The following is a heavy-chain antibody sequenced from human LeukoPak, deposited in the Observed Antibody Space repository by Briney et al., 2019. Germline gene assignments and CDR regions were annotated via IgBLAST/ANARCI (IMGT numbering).Heavy chain of an antibody. D-gene: IGHD2-21*02. J-gene: IGHJ3*02. Sequence: SGLTLLKPTQTLTLTCTFSGFSLSTSGVGVGWIRQPPGKALEWLALIYWGDDKRYSPSLKSRLTITKDTSKNQVVLTMTNMDPVDTATYYCAHSTATIVVVTADAFDIWGQGTMVTVSS. CDR1: GFSLSTSGVG. CDR2: IYWGDDK. CDR3: AHSTATIVVVTADAFDI. V-gene: IGHV2-5*02.